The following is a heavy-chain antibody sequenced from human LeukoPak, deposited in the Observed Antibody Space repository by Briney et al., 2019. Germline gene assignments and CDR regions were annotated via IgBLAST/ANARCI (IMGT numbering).Heavy chain of an antibody. CDR2: INWNGGST. Sequence: GGSLRLSCAASGFTFDDYGMSWVRQAPGKGLEWVSGINWNGGSTGYADSVKGRFTISRDNAKNSLYLQMNSLRAEDTAVYYCARDPTSSWETAFDIWGQGTMVIVSS. J-gene: IGHJ3*02. CDR3: ARDPTSSWETAFDI. CDR1: GFTFDDYG. D-gene: IGHD1-26*01. V-gene: IGHV3-20*04.